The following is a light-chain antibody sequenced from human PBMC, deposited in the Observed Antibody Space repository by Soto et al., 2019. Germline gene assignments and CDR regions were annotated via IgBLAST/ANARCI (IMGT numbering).Light chain of an antibody. CDR1: QSISSN. V-gene: IGKV3-15*01. Sequence: EIVMTQSPATLSVSPGERATLSCRANQSISSNLAWYQQKPGQAPRLLIYGAATRATGIPARFSGSGSGTVFTLTINSLQSEDFAVYYCQQYNNWPRTFGQGT. J-gene: IGKJ1*01. CDR2: GAA. CDR3: QQYNNWPRT.